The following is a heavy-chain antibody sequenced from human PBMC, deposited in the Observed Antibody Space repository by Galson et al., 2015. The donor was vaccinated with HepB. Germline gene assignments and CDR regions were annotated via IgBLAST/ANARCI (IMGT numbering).Heavy chain of an antibody. J-gene: IGHJ4*02. V-gene: IGHV3-66*01. D-gene: IGHD2-15*01. CDR3: ARSVAQSGAYFDS. CDR2: IYSGGGK. CDR1: GFTVSSNY. Sequence: SLRLSCAASGFTVSSNYMSWVRQAPGEGLEWVSLIYSGGGKYYADSVKDRFTISRDNSKNRLYLQMNSLRAEDTAVYYCARSVAQSGAYFDSWGQGTLVTVSS.